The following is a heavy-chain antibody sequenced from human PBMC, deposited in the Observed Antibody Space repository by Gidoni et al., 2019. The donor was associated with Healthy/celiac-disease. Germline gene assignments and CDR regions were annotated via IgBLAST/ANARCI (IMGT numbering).Heavy chain of an antibody. CDR3: ATYDSSGYDPFYFDY. V-gene: IGHV4-39*01. CDR2: IYYSGST. Sequence: QLQLQESGLGLVKPSETLYLTCTVSGGSISSSSYYWGWIRQPPGKGLEWIGSIYYSGSTYYNPSLKSLVTISVDTSKNQCSLKLSSGTAADTAVYYCATYDSSGYDPFYFDYWGQGTLVTVSS. J-gene: IGHJ4*02. CDR1: GGSISSSSYY. D-gene: IGHD3-22*01.